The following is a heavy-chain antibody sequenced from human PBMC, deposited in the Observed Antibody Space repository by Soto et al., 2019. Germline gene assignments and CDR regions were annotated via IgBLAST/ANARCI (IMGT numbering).Heavy chain of an antibody. Sequence: QVQLVQSGAEVKKPGSSVKVSCKASGGTFSSYTISWVRQAPGQGLEWMGRIIPILGIANYAQKFQGRVTVTAAKXXSXAXXELSSLRSEATAVYYCAFGDYYDSSGYLYYDGMDVWGQGTTDTVSS. CDR1: GGTFSSYT. J-gene: IGHJ6*02. CDR3: AFGDYYDSSGYLYYDGMDV. CDR2: IIPILGIA. D-gene: IGHD3-22*01. V-gene: IGHV1-69*02.